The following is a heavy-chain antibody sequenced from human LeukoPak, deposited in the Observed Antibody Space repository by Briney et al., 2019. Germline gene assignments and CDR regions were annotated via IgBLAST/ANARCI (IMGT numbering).Heavy chain of an antibody. D-gene: IGHD6-19*01. Sequence: GGSLRLSCAASGFTFSSYWMHWVRQAPGKGLVWVSRINSDGSSTGYADSVKGRFTISRDNAKNTLYLQMNSLRAEDTAVYYCARDRKYSSGWYYYYYGMDVWGQGTTVTVSS. V-gene: IGHV3-74*01. CDR1: GFTFSSYW. J-gene: IGHJ6*02. CDR3: ARDRKYSSGWYYYYYGMDV. CDR2: INSDGSST.